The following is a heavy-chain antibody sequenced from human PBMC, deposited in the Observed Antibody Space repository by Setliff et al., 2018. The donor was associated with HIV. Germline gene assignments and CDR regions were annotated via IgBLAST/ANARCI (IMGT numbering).Heavy chain of an antibody. D-gene: IGHD2-2*01. CDR2: IYPGDSDT. CDR1: GYRFTDYW. V-gene: IGHV5-51*01. CDR3: ATPISITSGSAFDY. J-gene: IGHJ4*02. Sequence: PGESLKISCRGSGYRFTDYWIGWVRQMPGKGLEWMGVIYPGDSDTRYNPSFQGQVAISADKSTSTAYLQWSSLKASDTAMYYCATPISITSGSAFDYWGQGTLVTVSS.